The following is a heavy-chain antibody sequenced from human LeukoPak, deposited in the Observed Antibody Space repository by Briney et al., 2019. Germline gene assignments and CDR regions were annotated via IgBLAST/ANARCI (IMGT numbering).Heavy chain of an antibody. CDR2: IYHVVNI. CDR1: GYSISRGYY. Sequence: SETLSLTCAVSGYSISRGYYWGWIRQPPGKGLEWVASIYHVVNIYYNPSLKTRVTISIDTSKNQFSLRLSSVTPADTAVYYCARVPVTHFDYWGQGTLVTVSS. D-gene: IGHD4-17*01. CDR3: ARVPVTHFDY. V-gene: IGHV4-38-2*01. J-gene: IGHJ4*02.